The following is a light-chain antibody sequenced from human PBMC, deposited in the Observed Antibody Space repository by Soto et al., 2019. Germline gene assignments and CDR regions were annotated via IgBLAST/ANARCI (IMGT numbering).Light chain of an antibody. CDR2: KAS. J-gene: IGKJ1*01. CDR1: QTISSW. V-gene: IGKV1-5*03. CDR3: QQYNNWPRT. Sequence: DIQMTQSPSTLSGSVGDRVTITCRASQTISSWLAWYQQKPGKAPKLLIYKASTLKSGVPSRFSGSGSGTEFTLTISSLQPEDYEVYFCQQYNNWPRTFGQGTKVDIK.